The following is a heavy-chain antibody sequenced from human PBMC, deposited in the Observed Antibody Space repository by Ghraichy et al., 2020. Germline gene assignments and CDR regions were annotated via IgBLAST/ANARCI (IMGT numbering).Heavy chain of an antibody. CDR2: ISYDGSNK. J-gene: IGHJ6*03. Sequence: GGSLRLSCAASGFTFSSYGMHWVRQAPGKGLEWVAVISYDGSNKYYADSVKGRFTISRDNSKNTLYLQMNSLRAEDTAVYYCAKNQGGYSYGLPLVRNYYYMDVWGKGTTVTVSS. D-gene: IGHD5-18*01. CDR3: AKNQGGYSYGLPLVRNYYYMDV. CDR1: GFTFSSYG. V-gene: IGHV3-30*18.